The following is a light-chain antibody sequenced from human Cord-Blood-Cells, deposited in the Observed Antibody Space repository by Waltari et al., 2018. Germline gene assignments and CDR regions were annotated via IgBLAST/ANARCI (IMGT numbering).Light chain of an antibody. J-gene: IGLJ2*01. CDR3: QVWDSSSDHVV. V-gene: IGLV3-21*04. CDR1: NIGSKS. CDR2: YDS. Sequence: SYVLTQPPSVSVAPGKTARITCGGNNIGSKSVHWYQRKPGQAPVLVIYYDSDRPSGILERFCGSNSGNKATLTISRVEDGDEDDYYCQVWDSSSDHVVFGGGTKLTVL.